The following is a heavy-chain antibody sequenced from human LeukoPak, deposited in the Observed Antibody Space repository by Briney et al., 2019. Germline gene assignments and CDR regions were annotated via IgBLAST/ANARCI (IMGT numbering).Heavy chain of an antibody. V-gene: IGHV1-8*01. CDR1: VYNFTSYD. D-gene: IGHD3-10*01. CDR3: ARGRHYYGSGSYSLYYFDY. CDR2: MNPNSGNT. J-gene: IGHJ4*02. Sequence: ASVKVSCKASVYNFTSYDINWVRQATGQGLEWMGWMNPNSGNTGYAQKFQGRVTMTRNTSISTAYMELSSLRSEDTAVYYCARGRHYYGSGSYSLYYFDYWGQGTLVTVSS.